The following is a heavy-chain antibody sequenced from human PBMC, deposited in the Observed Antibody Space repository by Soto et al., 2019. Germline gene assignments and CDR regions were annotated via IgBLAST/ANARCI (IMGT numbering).Heavy chain of an antibody. V-gene: IGHV3-9*01. D-gene: IGHD2-2*01. Sequence: LXLSCAASVFPFDDYSMHWVRQAPGKGLEWVSGISWNSGSIGYADSVKGRFTISRDNAKNSLYLQMNSLRAEDTALYYCAKAWGPAAMDAFDIWGQGTMVTV. CDR3: AKAWGPAAMDAFDI. CDR1: VFPFDDYS. J-gene: IGHJ3*02. CDR2: ISWNSGSI.